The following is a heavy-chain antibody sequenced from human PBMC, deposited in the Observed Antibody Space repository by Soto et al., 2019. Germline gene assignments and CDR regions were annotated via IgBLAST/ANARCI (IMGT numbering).Heavy chain of an antibody. CDR1: GGTFSSYA. V-gene: IGHV1-69*13. D-gene: IGHD3-22*01. J-gene: IGHJ4*02. Sequence: SVKVSCKASGGTFSSYAISWVRQAPGQGLEWMGGVIPIFGTANYAQKFQGRVTITADESTSTAYMELSSLRSEDTAVYYCARGYYYYDSSGYYRYWGQGTLVTVSS. CDR2: VIPIFGTA. CDR3: ARGYYYYDSSGYYRY.